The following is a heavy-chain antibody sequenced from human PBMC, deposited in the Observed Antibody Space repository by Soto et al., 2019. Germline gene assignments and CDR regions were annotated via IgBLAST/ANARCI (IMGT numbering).Heavy chain of an antibody. D-gene: IGHD3-10*01. V-gene: IGHV3-30-3*01. CDR2: ISYDGSNK. CDR3: AREADITMVRGLGY. J-gene: IGHJ4*02. Sequence: GGSLRLSCAASGFTFSSYAMHWVRQAPGKGLEWVAVISYDGSNKYYADSVKSRFTISRDNSKNTLYLQMNSLRAEDTAVYYCAREADITMVRGLGYWGQGTLVTVSS. CDR1: GFTFSSYA.